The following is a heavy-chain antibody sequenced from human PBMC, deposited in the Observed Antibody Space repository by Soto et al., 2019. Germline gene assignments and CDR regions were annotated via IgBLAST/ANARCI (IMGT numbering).Heavy chain of an antibody. CDR3: ARVVQITMIVGAAFDI. D-gene: IGHD3-22*01. V-gene: IGHV1-69*13. J-gene: IGHJ3*02. CDR1: GCTFSSYA. Sequence: SSVNGYVNASGCTFSSYAISWVRQAPGQGLDWIGGIIPIFGTANYAQNFQGRITITADDSTRTAYMELSSLRSEDTAVYYCARVVQITMIVGAAFDIW. CDR2: IIPIFGTA.